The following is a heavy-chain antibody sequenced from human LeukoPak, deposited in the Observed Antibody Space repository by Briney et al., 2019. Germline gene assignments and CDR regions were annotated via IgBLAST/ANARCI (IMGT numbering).Heavy chain of an antibody. V-gene: IGHV3-21*01. Sequence: GGSLRLSCAASGFTFSSYNMNWVRQAPGKGLEWVSSITSDSSYVFYADSVKGRFTISRDNAENSLYLQMNSLRVEDTAVYYCARVQGGGFRTADYWGQGTLVTVSS. CDR2: ITSDSSYV. CDR3: ARVQGGGFRTADY. D-gene: IGHD1-14*01. J-gene: IGHJ4*02. CDR1: GFTFSSYN.